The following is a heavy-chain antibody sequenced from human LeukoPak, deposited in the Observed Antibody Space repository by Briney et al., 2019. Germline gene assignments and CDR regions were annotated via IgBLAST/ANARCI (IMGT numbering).Heavy chain of an antibody. V-gene: IGHV3-30*03. CDR3: ARVSGYCSGGACYSRRHFDH. J-gene: IGHJ4*02. Sequence: GGSLRLSCAASGFTFSSYGMHWVRQAPGKGLERVAVISYDGSNKYYADSVKGRFTISRDNSKNTLYLQMNSLRAEDTAVYYCARVSGYCSGGACYSRRHFDHWGQGTLVTVSS. D-gene: IGHD2-15*01. CDR2: ISYDGSNK. CDR1: GFTFSSYG.